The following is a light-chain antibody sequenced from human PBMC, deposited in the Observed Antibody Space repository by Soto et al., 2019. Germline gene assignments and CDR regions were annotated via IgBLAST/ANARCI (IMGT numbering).Light chain of an antibody. J-gene: IGKJ3*01. CDR2: GAS. CDR1: QSISSY. CDR3: QQYVSSPFT. Sequence: TQSPSSLSASVGDRVTITCRASQSISSYLAWYQQKPGQAPRLLIYGASSRATGIPDRFSGSGSGTDFTLTISRLEPEDFAVYYCQQYVSSPFTFGPGTKVDIK. V-gene: IGKV3-20*01.